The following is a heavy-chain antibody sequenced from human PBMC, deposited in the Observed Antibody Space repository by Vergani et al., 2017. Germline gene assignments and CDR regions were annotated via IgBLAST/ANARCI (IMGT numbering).Heavy chain of an antibody. Sequence: HVQLVASGGGLVRPGGSLRLSCAASGFIFSDYYMTWIRQTPGKGLEWLAHISDGGETKMYAESLKGRFTVSRDNTKNLLILQMKTLKVDDTATYYCGRKQSPASLMDKPIDIWGQGTLVTVSS. CDR1: GFIFSDYY. V-gene: IGHV3-11*01. J-gene: IGHJ5*02. CDR3: GRKQSPASLMDKPIDI. CDR2: ISDGGETK. D-gene: IGHD1/OR15-1a*01.